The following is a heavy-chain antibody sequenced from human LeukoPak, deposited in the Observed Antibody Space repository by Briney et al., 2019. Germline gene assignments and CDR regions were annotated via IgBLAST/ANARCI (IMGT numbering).Heavy chain of an antibody. CDR2: ISSSGDKT. Sequence: GGSLRLSCSGSGFTFSIYAIHWVRQAPGKGPEYVSVISSSGDKTYYADSVKGRFTISRDNAKNSLFLQMNSLRDEDTAVYYCARDPWDDVSGFSGDYWGQGTLVTVSS. D-gene: IGHD3-22*01. V-gene: IGHV3-64*04. CDR1: GFTFSIYA. CDR3: ARDPWDDVSGFSGDY. J-gene: IGHJ4*02.